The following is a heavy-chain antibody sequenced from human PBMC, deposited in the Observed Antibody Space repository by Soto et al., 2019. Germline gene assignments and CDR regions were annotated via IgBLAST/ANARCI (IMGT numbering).Heavy chain of an antibody. J-gene: IGHJ5*02. Sequence: GGSLRLSCAASGFTFSTHGMHWVRQAPGKGPEWVAVISHDGSKKYYVESVEGRFSISRDNSKSIVHLQMNNVRTEDTAVYYCAKDKGPYYDFWSGQRWFDPWGQGTLGTVS. CDR2: ISHDGSKK. D-gene: IGHD3-3*01. CDR3: AKDKGPYYDFWSGQRWFDP. V-gene: IGHV3-30*18. CDR1: GFTFSTHG.